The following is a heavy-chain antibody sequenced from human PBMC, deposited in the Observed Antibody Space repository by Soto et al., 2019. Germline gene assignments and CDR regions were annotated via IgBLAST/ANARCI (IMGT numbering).Heavy chain of an antibody. V-gene: IGHV3-30*03. J-gene: IGHJ4*02. Sequence: WWSLRLSCSASVFTFSSYGMHWFRQAPGKGLEWVAVISYDGSNKYYADSVKGRFTISRDNSKNTLYLQMNSLRAEDTAVYYCAASGIAARPQYYFDYWGQGTLVTVSS. CDR3: AASGIAARPQYYFDY. CDR2: ISYDGSNK. D-gene: IGHD6-6*01. CDR1: VFTFSSYG.